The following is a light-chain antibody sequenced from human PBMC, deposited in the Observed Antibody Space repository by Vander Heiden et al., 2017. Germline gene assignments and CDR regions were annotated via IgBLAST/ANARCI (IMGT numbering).Light chain of an antibody. CDR2: DVT. CDR1: SSDVGGYDY. Sequence: QSALTQPASVSGAPGQSITISCTGTSSDVGGYDYVCWYQQHPGRAPKLMIYDVTNRPSGISDRFSGSKSGNTASLTISGLQGDDEADYYCSSYTGSGTLIFGGGTKVTVL. V-gene: IGLV2-14*01. CDR3: SSYTGSGTLI. J-gene: IGLJ2*01.